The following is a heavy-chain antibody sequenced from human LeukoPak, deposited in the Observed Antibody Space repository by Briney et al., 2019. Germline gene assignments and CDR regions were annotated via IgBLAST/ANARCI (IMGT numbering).Heavy chain of an antibody. CDR2: ISSSGSTI. CDR3: ARVFPDRLWFGELFPKVHWDY. Sequence: GGSLRLSCAASGFTLSSYEMNWVRQAPGKGLEWVSYISSSGSTIYYADSVKGRFTISRDNAKNSLYLQMNSLRAEDTAVYYCARVFPDRLWFGELFPKVHWDYWGQGTLVTVSS. D-gene: IGHD3-10*01. J-gene: IGHJ4*02. CDR1: GFTLSSYE. V-gene: IGHV3-48*03.